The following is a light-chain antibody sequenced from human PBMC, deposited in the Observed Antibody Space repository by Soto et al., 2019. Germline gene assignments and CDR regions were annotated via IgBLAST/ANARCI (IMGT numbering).Light chain of an antibody. V-gene: IGKV3-20*01. J-gene: IGKJ1*01. CDR1: QSVTSNY. CDR2: GAS. CDR3: QQYGTSPRT. Sequence: EVELTQSPGTLSLSPGDTATLSCGASQSVTSNYLAWYQQKAGQPPRLLIYGASTRASGIPDRFSGSGSGTGFTLTLDRLEPEDFAVYYRQQYGTSPRTFGRGTKVEIK.